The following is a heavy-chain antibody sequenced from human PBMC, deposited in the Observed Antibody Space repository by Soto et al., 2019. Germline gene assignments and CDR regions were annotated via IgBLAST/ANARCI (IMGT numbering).Heavy chain of an antibody. V-gene: IGHV1-18*04. CDR3: ARFTYYYDSSGHAYYYYYGMDV. Sequence: QVQLVQSGAEVKKPGASVKVSCKASGYTFTSYGISWVRQAPGQGLEWMGWISAYNGNTNYAQKLQGRVTMTTDTSTSTAYMELRSLRSDDTAVYYCARFTYYYDSSGHAYYYYYGMDVWGQGTTVTVSS. J-gene: IGHJ6*02. CDR1: GYTFTSYG. D-gene: IGHD3-22*01. CDR2: ISAYNGNT.